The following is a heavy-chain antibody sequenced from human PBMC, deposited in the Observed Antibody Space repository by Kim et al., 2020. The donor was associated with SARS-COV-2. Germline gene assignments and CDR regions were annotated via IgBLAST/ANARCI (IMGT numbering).Heavy chain of an antibody. CDR3: AKEGTGAYGSGTGAY. Sequence: GGSLRLSCAASGFTFSSYGMHWVRQAPGKGLEWVAVISYDGSNKYYADSVKGRFTISRDNSKNTLYLQMNSLRAEDTAVYYCAKEGTGAYGSGTGAYWG. V-gene: IGHV3-30*18. CDR2: ISYDGSNK. J-gene: IGHJ4*01. D-gene: IGHD3-10*01. CDR1: GFTFSSYG.